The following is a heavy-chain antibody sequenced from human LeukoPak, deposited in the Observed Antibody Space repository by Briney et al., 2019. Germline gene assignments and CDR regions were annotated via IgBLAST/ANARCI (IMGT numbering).Heavy chain of an antibody. CDR1: GFTFSDYY. V-gene: IGHV3-11*01. D-gene: IGHD5-12*01. CDR3: ARAPVDIVATIGYYYGMDV. J-gene: IGHJ6*02. CDR2: ISSNGSTI. Sequence: GGSLRLSCAASGFTFSDYYMSWIRQAPGKGLEWVSYISSNGSTIYYAESVKGRFTISRDNAKNSLYLQMNSLRAEDTAVYYCARAPVDIVATIGYYYGMDVWGQGTTVTVSS.